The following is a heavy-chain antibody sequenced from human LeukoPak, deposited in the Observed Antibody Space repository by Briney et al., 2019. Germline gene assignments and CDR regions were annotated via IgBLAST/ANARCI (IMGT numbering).Heavy chain of an antibody. J-gene: IGHJ4*02. CDR3: ARDKAYRNTWYCVLDY. D-gene: IGHD6-13*01. Sequence: ASVKVSCKASGYTFTSYGISWVRQAPGQGLEWVGWISAYNDNTNYAQKLQGRVTMTTDTSTSTAYMELRSLRSDDTAVYYCARDKAYRNTWYCVLDYWGQGTLVTVSS. CDR2: ISAYNDNT. CDR1: GYTFTSYG. V-gene: IGHV1-18*01.